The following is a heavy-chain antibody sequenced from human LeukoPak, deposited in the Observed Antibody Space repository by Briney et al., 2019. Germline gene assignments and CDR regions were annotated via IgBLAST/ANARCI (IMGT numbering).Heavy chain of an antibody. CDR2: ISAYNGNT. J-gene: IGHJ4*02. V-gene: IGHV1-18*01. CDR3: ARVGARYCSGGSCYLYYFDY. D-gene: IGHD2-15*01. CDR1: GYTFTSYG. Sequence: GASVKVSCKASGYTFTSYGISWVRQAPGQGREWMGWISAYNGNTNYAQKLQGRVTMTTDTSTSTAYMELRSLRSDDAAVYYCARVGARYCSGGSCYLYYFDYWGPGTLVTVSS.